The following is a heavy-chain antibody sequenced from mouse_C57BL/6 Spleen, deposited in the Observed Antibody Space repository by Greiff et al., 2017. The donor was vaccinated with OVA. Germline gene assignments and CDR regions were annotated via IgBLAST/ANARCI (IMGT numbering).Heavy chain of an antibody. CDR1: GFTFSDYG. D-gene: IGHD1-1*01. Sequence: EVMLVESGGGLVKPGGSLKLSCAASGFTFSDYGMHWVRQAPEKGLEWVAYISSGSSTIYYADTVKGRFTISRDNAKNTLFLQMTSLRSEDTAMYYCASFHYYGSSSYAMDYWGQGTSVTVSS. V-gene: IGHV5-17*01. J-gene: IGHJ4*01. CDR2: ISSGSSTI. CDR3: ASFHYYGSSSYAMDY.